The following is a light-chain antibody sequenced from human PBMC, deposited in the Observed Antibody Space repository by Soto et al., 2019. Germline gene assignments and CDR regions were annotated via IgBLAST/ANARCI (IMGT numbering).Light chain of an antibody. CDR2: GAS. CDR3: QHYDSSPWT. Sequence: EIVFTQSPGTLSLSPGEIATLSFMASQSVSSSSLAWYQQKPGQAPRLLIYGASSRATGIPDRFSGSGSGTDFTLTISSLEPEDFAVYYCQHYDSSPWTFGQGTKVDIK. J-gene: IGKJ1*01. V-gene: IGKV3-20*01. CDR1: QSVSSSS.